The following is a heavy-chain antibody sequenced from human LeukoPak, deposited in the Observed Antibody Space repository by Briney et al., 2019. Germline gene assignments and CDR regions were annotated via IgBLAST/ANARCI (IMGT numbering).Heavy chain of an antibody. CDR1: RYGGTGYW. J-gene: IGHJ4*02. V-gene: IGHV5-51*01. CDR2: IYPGDSDT. D-gene: IGHD3-22*01. Sequence: KGDRYGGTGYWTGWVRQISGKDLEWMGIIYPGDSDTRYSPSFQGQVTISADKSISTAYLQWSSLKASDTAMYYCARSIGDYYDSSGYYVRWGQGTLVTVSS. CDR3: ARSIGDYYDSSGYYVR.